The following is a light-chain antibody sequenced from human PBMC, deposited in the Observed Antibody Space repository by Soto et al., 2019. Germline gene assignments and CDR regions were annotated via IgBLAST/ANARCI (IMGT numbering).Light chain of an antibody. CDR1: QSVDSSN. Sequence: EIVLTQSPGTLSLSPGDRATLSCRASQSVDSSNLAWYQQRPGQAPRLLIYGASTRATGIPARFSGSGSGTEFTLTISSLQSEDFVVYYCQQYNDRPPITFGQGTRLEIK. J-gene: IGKJ5*01. V-gene: IGKV3-15*01. CDR2: GAS. CDR3: QQYNDRPPIT.